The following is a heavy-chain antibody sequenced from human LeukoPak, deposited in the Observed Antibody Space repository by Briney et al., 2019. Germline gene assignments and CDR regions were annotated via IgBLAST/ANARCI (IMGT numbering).Heavy chain of an antibody. CDR2: ISASADAT. Sequence: HPGGSLRLSCAASGFTSSSYTLAWVRQAPGKGLEWVSAISASADATYYADSLKGRFTISRDNANNMVYLQMDSLRAEDTALYYCAKTYSNSWYSFDCWGQGTLVTVSS. J-gene: IGHJ4*02. D-gene: IGHD6-13*01. CDR3: AKTYSNSWYSFDC. CDR1: GFTSSSYT. V-gene: IGHV3-23*01.